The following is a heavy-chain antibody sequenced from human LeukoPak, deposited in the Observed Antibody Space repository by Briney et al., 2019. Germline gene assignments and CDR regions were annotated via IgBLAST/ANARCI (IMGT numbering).Heavy chain of an antibody. V-gene: IGHV1-2*02. CDR2: INPNSGGT. Sequence: ASVKVSCKASGYTFTAYYLHWVRQAPGQGLEWMGWINPNSGGTNYAQKFQGRVTMTRDTSISTTYMELSRLRSDDTAVYYCARDSNIVGATTRLFDYWGQGTLVTVSS. CDR1: GYTFTAYY. J-gene: IGHJ4*02. CDR3: ARDSNIVGATTRLFDY. D-gene: IGHD1-26*01.